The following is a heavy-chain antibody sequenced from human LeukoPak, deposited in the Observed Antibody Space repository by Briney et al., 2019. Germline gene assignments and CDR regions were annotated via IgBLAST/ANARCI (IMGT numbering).Heavy chain of an antibody. D-gene: IGHD3-22*01. J-gene: IGHJ3*02. CDR1: GFTFSSYE. CDR3: AKGGYDSSGPGRLGGVAFDI. CDR2: ISSSGITI. V-gene: IGHV3-48*03. Sequence: PGGSLRLSCAASGFTFSSYEMDWVRQAPGKGLEWVSYISSSGITIYYADSVKGRFTISRDNSRNTLYLQMNSLRAEDTAVYYCAKGGYDSSGPGRLGGVAFDIWGQGTMVTVSS.